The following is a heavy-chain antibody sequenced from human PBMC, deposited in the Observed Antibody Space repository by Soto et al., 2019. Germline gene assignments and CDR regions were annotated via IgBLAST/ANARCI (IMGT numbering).Heavy chain of an antibody. Sequence: GGSLRLSCAASGFTFSSYAMSWVRQAPGKGLEWVSAISGSGGSTYYADSVKGRFTISRDNSKNTLYLQMNSLRAEDTAVYYCAKTPWIQEWLRAAFDIWGQGTMVTVS. CDR3: AKTPWIQEWLRAAFDI. J-gene: IGHJ3*02. D-gene: IGHD5-18*01. CDR2: ISGSGGST. V-gene: IGHV3-23*01. CDR1: GFTFSSYA.